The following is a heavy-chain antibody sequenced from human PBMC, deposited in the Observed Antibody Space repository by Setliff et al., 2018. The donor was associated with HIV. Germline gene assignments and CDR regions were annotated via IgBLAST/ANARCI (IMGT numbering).Heavy chain of an antibody. J-gene: IGHJ6*02. CDR3: ARDLDPFFAMEI. CDR1: GFTFSSHV. Sequence: GGSLRLSCATSGFTFSSHVMGWVRQAPGKGLEWVSVITQGGDSAYYADSVQGRFAISGDPSTNTLYLQMNRLSAEDTAVYYCARDLDPFFAMEIWGQGTTVTVSS. V-gene: IGHV3-23*01. CDR2: ITQGGDSA.